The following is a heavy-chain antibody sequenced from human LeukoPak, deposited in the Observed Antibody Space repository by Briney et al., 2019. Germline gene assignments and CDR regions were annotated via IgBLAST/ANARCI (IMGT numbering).Heavy chain of an antibody. J-gene: IGHJ5*02. D-gene: IGHD3-16*01. CDR2: IYYSGST. Sequence: SETLCLTCTVSGGSISSYYWNWIRQPPGKGLEWIGYIYYSGSTNYNPSLKSRVTISLDTSKNQFSLNLTSVTAADTAVYYCARFTPQGYGWGGYNRFDPWGQGTLVTVSS. V-gene: IGHV4-59*01. CDR1: GGSISSYY. CDR3: ARFTPQGYGWGGYNRFDP.